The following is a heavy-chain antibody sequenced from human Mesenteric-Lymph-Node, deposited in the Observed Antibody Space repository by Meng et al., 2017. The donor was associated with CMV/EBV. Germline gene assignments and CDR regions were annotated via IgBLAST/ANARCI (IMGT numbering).Heavy chain of an antibody. CDR3: AALDGRIYKWFDP. D-gene: IGHD2/OR15-2a*01. CDR2: INPNSGGT. J-gene: IGHJ5*02. V-gene: IGHV1-2*02. CDR1: GYTFTGYY. Sequence: ASVKVSCKASGYTFTGYYMHWVRQAPGQGLEWMGWINPNSGGTNYAQKFQGRVTMTRDTSTTTAYMELNSLRSDDTAVYYCAALDGRIYKWFDPWGQGTLVTVSS.